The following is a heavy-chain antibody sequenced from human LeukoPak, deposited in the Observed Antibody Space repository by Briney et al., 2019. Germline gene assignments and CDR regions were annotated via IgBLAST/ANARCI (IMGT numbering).Heavy chain of an antibody. CDR2: IWYDGSNK. J-gene: IGHJ4*02. V-gene: IGHV3-33*01. Sequence: GSLRLSCAASGFTFSSYGMHWVRQAPGKGLEWVAVIWYDGSNKYYADSVKGRFTISRDNSKNTLYLQMNSLRAEDTAVYYCARDYYGSGSPPDYWGQGTLVTVSS. CDR3: ARDYYGSGSPPDY. D-gene: IGHD3-10*01. CDR1: GFTFSSYG.